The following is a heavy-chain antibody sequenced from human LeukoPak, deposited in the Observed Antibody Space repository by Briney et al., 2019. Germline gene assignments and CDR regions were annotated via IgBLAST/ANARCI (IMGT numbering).Heavy chain of an antibody. D-gene: IGHD3-3*01. CDR3: ASSFGLRFLEWPIDY. Sequence: SETLSLTCTVSGGSISSSSYYWGWLRQPPGKGLEWIGSIYYSGSTYYNPSLKSRVTISVDTSKNQFCLKLSSVTAADTAVYYCASSFGLRFLEWPIDYWGQGTLVTVSS. CDR1: GGSISSSSYY. J-gene: IGHJ4*02. V-gene: IGHV4-39*01. CDR2: IYYSGST.